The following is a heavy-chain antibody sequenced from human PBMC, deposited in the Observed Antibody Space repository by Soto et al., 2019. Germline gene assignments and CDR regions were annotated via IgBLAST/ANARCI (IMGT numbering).Heavy chain of an antibody. CDR2: INPNSGGT. J-gene: IGHJ6*02. CDR1: GYTFTGYY. CDR3: ARDMSYSSSTGGMDV. D-gene: IGHD6-6*01. Sequence: SVKVSCKASGYTFTGYYMHWVRQAPGQGLEWMGWINPNSGGTNYAQKFQDWVTMTRDTSISTAYMELSRLRSDDTAVYYCARDMSYSSSTGGMDVWGQGTTVTVSS. V-gene: IGHV1-2*04.